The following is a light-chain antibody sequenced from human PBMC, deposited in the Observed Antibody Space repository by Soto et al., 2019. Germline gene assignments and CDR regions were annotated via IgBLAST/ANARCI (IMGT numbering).Light chain of an antibody. CDR3: QQLNSYPIT. Sequence: DIQLTQSPSFLSASVGDRVTITCRASQDISSYLAWYQQKPGKAPKLLIYAASTLQSGVPSRFSGSGSGTEFTLTISSLHPEDFATYYCQQLNSYPITFGQGTRLEIK. V-gene: IGKV1-9*01. J-gene: IGKJ5*01. CDR1: QDISSY. CDR2: AAS.